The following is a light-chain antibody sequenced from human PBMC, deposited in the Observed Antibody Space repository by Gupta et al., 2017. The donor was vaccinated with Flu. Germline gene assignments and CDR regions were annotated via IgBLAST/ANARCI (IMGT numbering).Light chain of an antibody. CDR1: QSLLHSNGYNY. V-gene: IGKV2-28*01. CDR3: RQALQTLWT. J-gene: IGKJ1*01. Sequence: DIVMTQSPLSLPVTPGEPASTSCRSSQSLLHSNGYNYLDWYLQKPGQSPQLLIYLGSNRASGVPDRFSGSGSGTDFTLKISRVEAEDVGVYYCRQALQTLWTFGQGTKVEIK. CDR2: LGS.